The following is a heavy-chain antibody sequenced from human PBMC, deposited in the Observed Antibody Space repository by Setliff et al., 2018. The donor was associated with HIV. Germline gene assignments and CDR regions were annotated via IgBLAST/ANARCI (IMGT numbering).Heavy chain of an antibody. CDR3: ARVWGCEGGSCSYYYYMDV. D-gene: IGHD2-15*01. J-gene: IGHJ6*03. Sequence: SVKVSCKASGYTFTGYFMHWVRQAPGRGLEWMGWINPNTGGTSYAQKFQGRVTMTRDTSISTAYMELNWLRSDDTAVYYCARVWGCEGGSCSYYYYMDVWGKGTTVTVSS. V-gene: IGHV1-2*02. CDR2: INPNTGGT. CDR1: GYTFTGYF.